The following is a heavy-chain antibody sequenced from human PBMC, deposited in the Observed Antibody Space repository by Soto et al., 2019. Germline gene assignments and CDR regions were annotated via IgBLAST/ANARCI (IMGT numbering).Heavy chain of an antibody. D-gene: IGHD2-15*01. CDR2: IIPIFGTA. CDR3: ARSNRGISRRVGFDY. Sequence: QVQLVQSGAEVKKPGSSVKVSCKASGGTFSSYAISWVRQAPGQGLEWMGGIIPIFGTANYTQKFQGRVTITADKSTSTAYMELSSLRSEDTAVYYCARSNRGISRRVGFDYWGQGTLVTVSS. CDR1: GGTFSSYA. V-gene: IGHV1-69*06. J-gene: IGHJ4*02.